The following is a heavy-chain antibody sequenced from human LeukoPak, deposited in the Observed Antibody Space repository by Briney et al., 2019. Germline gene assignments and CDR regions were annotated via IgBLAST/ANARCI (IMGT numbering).Heavy chain of an antibody. V-gene: IGHV3-33*01. CDR3: ARDPIGYCSSTSRRYYYYGMDV. CDR1: GFTFSSYG. J-gene: IGHJ6*02. CDR2: IWYDGSNK. D-gene: IGHD2-2*01. Sequence: PGGSLILSCAASGFTFSSYGMHWVRQAPGKGLEWVAVIWYDGSNKYYADSVKGRFTISRDNSKNTLYLQMNSLIAEDTAVYYCARDPIGYCSSTSRRYYYYGMDVWGQGTTVTVSS.